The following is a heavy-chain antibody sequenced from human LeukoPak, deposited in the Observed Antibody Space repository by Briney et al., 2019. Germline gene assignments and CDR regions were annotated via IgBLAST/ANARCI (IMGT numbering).Heavy chain of an antibody. D-gene: IGHD1-26*01. V-gene: IGHV3-30-3*01. CDR1: GFTFSSYT. Sequence: PGGSLRLSCAAPGFTFSSYTMHWVRQAPGKGLEWVAVISYDGSKKYYADSVKGRFTISRDNSKNTLYLQVSSLRAEDTAVYYCARARNTRGGYWGQGTLVTVSS. J-gene: IGHJ4*02. CDR2: ISYDGSKK. CDR3: ARARNTRGGY.